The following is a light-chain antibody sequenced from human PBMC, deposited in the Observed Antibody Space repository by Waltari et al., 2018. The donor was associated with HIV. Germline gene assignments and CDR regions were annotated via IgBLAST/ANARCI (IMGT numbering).Light chain of an antibody. CDR2: GAS. CDR1: QSVSSSY. J-gene: IGKJ5*01. V-gene: IGKV3D-20*02. Sequence: EIVLTQSPGTLSLSPGERATLSCRASQSVSSSYLAWYQQKPGQAPRLLIYGASSRATGIPDRFSGSGSGTDFTLTISSLEPEDVAVYYCQQRSNWPPVTFGQGTRLEI. CDR3: QQRSNWPPVT.